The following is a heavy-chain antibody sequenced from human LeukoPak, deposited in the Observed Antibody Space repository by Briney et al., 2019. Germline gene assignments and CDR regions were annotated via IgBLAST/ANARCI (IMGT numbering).Heavy chain of an antibody. CDR2: INHSGST. CDR3: ARGHSSSWYMLDYYYYYYVDV. Sequence: SETLSLTCAVYGGSFSGYYWSWIRQPPGKGLEWIGEINHSGSTNYNPSLKSRVTISVDTSKNQFSLELSSVTAADTAVYYCARGHSSSWYMLDYYYYYYVDVWGKGTTVTVSS. CDR1: GGSFSGYY. J-gene: IGHJ6*03. D-gene: IGHD6-13*01. V-gene: IGHV4-34*01.